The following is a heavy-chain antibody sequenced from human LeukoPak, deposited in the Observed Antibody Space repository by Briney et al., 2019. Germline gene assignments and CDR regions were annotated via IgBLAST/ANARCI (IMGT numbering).Heavy chain of an antibody. V-gene: IGHV3-23*01. CDR3: AKDLGAYDFWSGPLDY. D-gene: IGHD3-3*01. CDR1: VFSLSSYA. J-gene: IGHJ4*02. CDR2: ISGSGGST. Sequence: GGSLRLSCAPSVFSLSSYAMSWVRQAPGKGLEWVSAISGSGGSTYYADSVKGRFTISRDNSKNTLYLQMNSLRPEDTAVYYRAKDLGAYDFWSGPLDYWGQGTLVSVSS.